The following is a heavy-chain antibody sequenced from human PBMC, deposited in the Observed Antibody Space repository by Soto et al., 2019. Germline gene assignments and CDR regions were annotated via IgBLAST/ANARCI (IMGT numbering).Heavy chain of an antibody. V-gene: IGHV5-51*01. D-gene: IGHD2-15*01. Sequence: GESLKISRKGSGYSFTSHWIGWVRQMPGKGLEWMGIIYPGDSDTRYSPSFQGQVTISADKSISTAYLQWSSLKASDTAMYYYARQNVVVVAATRNYYGMDVWGQGTTVTVSS. J-gene: IGHJ6*02. CDR3: ARQNVVVVAATRNYYGMDV. CDR1: GYSFTSHW. CDR2: IYPGDSDT.